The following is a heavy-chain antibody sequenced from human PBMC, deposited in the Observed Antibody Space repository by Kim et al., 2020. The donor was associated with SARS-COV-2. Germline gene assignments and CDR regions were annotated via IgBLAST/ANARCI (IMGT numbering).Heavy chain of an antibody. CDR1: GFTFSNAW. CDR3: TTDDGRYYYDSSGYYYSFY. D-gene: IGHD3-22*01. J-gene: IGHJ4*02. Sequence: GGSLRLSCAASGFTFSNAWMSWVRQAPGKGLEWVGRIKSKTDGGTTDYAAPVKGRFTISRDDSKNTLYLQMNSLKTEDTAVYYCTTDDGRYYYDSSGYYYSFYWGQGTLVTVSS. CDR2: IKSKTDGGTT. V-gene: IGHV3-15*01.